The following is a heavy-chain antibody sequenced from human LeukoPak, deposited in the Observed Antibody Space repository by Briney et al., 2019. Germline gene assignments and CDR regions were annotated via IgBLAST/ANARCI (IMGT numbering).Heavy chain of an antibody. CDR3: ARERLTLLQLDAFDI. J-gene: IGHJ3*02. V-gene: IGHV1-46*01. D-gene: IGHD5-24*01. CDR2: INPSGGST. Sequence: ASVKVSCKASGYTFTSYYMHWVRQAPGQGLEWMGIINPSGGSTSYAQKFQGRVTMTRDTSTSTVYMELSSLRSEDTAVYYCARERLTLLQLDAFDIWGQGTMVTVSS. CDR1: GYTFTSYY.